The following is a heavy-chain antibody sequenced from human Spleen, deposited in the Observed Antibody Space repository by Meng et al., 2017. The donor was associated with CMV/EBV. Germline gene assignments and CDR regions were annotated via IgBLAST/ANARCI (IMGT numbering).Heavy chain of an antibody. CDR1: GGSISSAEYY. Sequence: LTCTVSGGSISSAEYYWSWIRQPPGEGLEWIGYIYHSGGTYYNPSLKSRVTISVDTSKNQFSLRLSSVIAVDTAVYYCARAQTNWFDPWGQGTLVTVSS. CDR3: ARAQTNWFDP. CDR2: IYHSGGT. J-gene: IGHJ5*02. V-gene: IGHV4-30-4*08.